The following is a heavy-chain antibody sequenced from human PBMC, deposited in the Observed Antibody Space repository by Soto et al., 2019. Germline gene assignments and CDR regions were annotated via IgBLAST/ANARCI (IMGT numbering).Heavy chain of an antibody. Sequence: SETLSLTCTVSGGSISSSSYYWGWIRQPPGKGLEWIGSIYYSGYTYYNPSLKSRVTISVDTSKNQFSLKLSSVTAADTAVYYCARHNGPLYVGYYYDMDVWGQGTTVTVS. V-gene: IGHV4-39*01. D-gene: IGHD3-16*01. CDR3: ARHNGPLYVGYYYDMDV. J-gene: IGHJ6*02. CDR2: IYYSGYT. CDR1: GGSISSSSYY.